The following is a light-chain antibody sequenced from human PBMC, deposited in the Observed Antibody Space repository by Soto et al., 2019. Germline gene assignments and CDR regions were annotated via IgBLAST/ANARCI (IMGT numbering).Light chain of an antibody. CDR1: QSISSY. CDR2: DTS. J-gene: IGKJ5*01. Sequence: EIVLTQSPATLSLSPGERATHSCRASQSISSYLAWFQQKHGQAPRLLIYDTSNRATGIPARFSGSGSGTDFTLTISNLEPEDFAVYYCQQRNSWPITFGQGTRLEIK. V-gene: IGKV3-11*01. CDR3: QQRNSWPIT.